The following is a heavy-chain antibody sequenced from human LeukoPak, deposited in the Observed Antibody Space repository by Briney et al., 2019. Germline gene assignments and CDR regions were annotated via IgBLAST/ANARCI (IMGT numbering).Heavy chain of an antibody. D-gene: IGHD1-26*01. CDR2: INPNSGGT. CDR1: GYTFTGYY. V-gene: IGHV1-2*02. J-gene: IGHJ5*02. CDR3: ARDNSRREGGTTFWWFDP. Sequence: ASVTVSCTASGYTFTGYYMHWVRQAPGQGLEWMGWINPNSGGTNYAQKFQGRVTMTRDTSTSTAYMELSSLRSEDTAVYFCARDNSRREGGTTFWWFDPWGQGTLVTVSS.